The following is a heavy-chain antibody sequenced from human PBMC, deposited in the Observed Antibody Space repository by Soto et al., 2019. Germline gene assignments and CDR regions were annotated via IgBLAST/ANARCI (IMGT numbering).Heavy chain of an antibody. Sequence: GWSLRLSCAASGFTFSNAWMSWVRQAPGKGLEWVGRIKSKTDGGTTDYAAPVKGRFTISRDDSKNTLYLQMNSLKTEDTAVYYCTNYGDYDAFDIWGQGTMVTVSS. D-gene: IGHD4-17*01. CDR2: IKSKTDGGTT. CDR1: GFTFSNAW. J-gene: IGHJ3*02. V-gene: IGHV3-15*01. CDR3: TNYGDYDAFDI.